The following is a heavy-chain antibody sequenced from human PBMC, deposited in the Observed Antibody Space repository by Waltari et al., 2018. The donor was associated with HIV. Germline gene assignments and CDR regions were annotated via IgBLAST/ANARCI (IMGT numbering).Heavy chain of an antibody. CDR3: ARAGLGGLIQDFDI. CDR2: INRTDGDA. Sequence: QVQLIQPDFQMGKLGASVRLSCQASGFILRDPYIHGWRRICQQTFEWMAHINRTDGDANSAQKFQARSTLTRDVFTGTIHLDLRSLRSEETAVYFCARAGLGGLIQDFDIWGRGT. V-gene: IGHV1-46*01. D-gene: IGHD1-26*01. CDR1: GFILRDPY. J-gene: IGHJ4*02.